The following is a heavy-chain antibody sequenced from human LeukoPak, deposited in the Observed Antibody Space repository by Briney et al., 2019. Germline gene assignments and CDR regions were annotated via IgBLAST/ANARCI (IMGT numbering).Heavy chain of an antibody. J-gene: IGHJ4*02. CDR3: ARGEPPEPFDY. CDR2: IYYSGST. CDR1: GGSISSYY. Sequence: SETLSLTCTVSGGSISSYYWSWIRQPPGKGLEWIGYIYYSGSTNYNPSLKSRVTISVDTSKNQFSLKLSSVTAADTAVYYCARGEPPEPFDYWGQGTLVTVSS. V-gene: IGHV4-59*01. D-gene: IGHD1-14*01.